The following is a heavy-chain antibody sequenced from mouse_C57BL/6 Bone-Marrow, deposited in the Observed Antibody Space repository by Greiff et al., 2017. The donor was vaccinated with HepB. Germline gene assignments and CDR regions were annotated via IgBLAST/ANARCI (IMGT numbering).Heavy chain of an antibody. CDR1: GYAFSSSW. CDR2: IYPGDGDT. V-gene: IGHV1-82*01. CDR3: ARMGQDFDY. Sequence: QVQLQQSGPELVKPGASVKISCKASGYAFSSSWMNWVKQRPGKGLEWIGRIYPGDGDTNYNGKFKGKATLTADKSSSTAYMQLSSLTSEDSAVYCCARMGQDFDYWGQGTTLTVSS. J-gene: IGHJ2*01. D-gene: IGHD3-3*01.